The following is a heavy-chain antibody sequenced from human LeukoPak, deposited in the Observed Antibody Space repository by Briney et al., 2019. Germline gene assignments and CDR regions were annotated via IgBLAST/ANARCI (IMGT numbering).Heavy chain of an antibody. CDR1: GFTFSTHS. Sequence: GGSLRLSCAASGFTFSTHSMTWVRQAPGKGLEWVSSIYNSGNRTFYGDSVKGRFTVSRDNSKNTLYLQMNSLRAEDTAVYYCAKDVAPDSGWDLDYWGQGTLVTVSS. D-gene: IGHD6-19*01. CDR3: AKDVAPDSGWDLDY. J-gene: IGHJ4*02. CDR2: IYNSGNRT. V-gene: IGHV3-23*05.